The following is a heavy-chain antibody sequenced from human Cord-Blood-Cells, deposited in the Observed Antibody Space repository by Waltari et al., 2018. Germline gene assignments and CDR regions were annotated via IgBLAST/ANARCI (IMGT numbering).Heavy chain of an antibody. CDR1: GFTFSGSA. Sequence: EVQLVESGGGLVQPGGSLKLSCAASGFTFSGSAMLWVRQASGKGREWVGRIGSKANRYATAYAASVEGRSTISRDGSKNTAYRQMNSLRAEATAIYYCTRVPGIAAAGTHAFDIWGQGTMVTVSS. CDR3: TRVPGIAAAGTHAFDI. J-gene: IGHJ3*02. CDR2: IGSKANRYAT. V-gene: IGHV3-73*02. D-gene: IGHD6-13*01.